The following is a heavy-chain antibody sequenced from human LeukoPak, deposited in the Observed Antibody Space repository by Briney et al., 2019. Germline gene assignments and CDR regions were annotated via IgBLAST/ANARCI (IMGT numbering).Heavy chain of an antibody. D-gene: IGHD2-2*01. CDR3: ARGSRYCSSTSCYGKYNWFDP. CDR1: GGSISSSNW. V-gene: IGHV4-4*02. CDR2: FYHSDST. Sequence: AETLSLTCAVSGGSISSSNWWSWVRQPPGKGLEWIGEFYHSDSTNYNPSLKSRVTISVDKSKNQFSLKLSSVTAADTAVYYCARGSRYCSSTSCYGKYNWFDPWGQGTLVTVSS. J-gene: IGHJ5*02.